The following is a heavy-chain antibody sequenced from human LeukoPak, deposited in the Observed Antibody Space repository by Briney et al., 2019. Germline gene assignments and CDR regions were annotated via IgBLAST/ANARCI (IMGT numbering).Heavy chain of an antibody. J-gene: IGHJ4*02. CDR3: ARDFAVGFLGWLGYFDY. D-gene: IGHD3-3*02. Sequence: SLRLYCAASGFTFSSYAMHWVSQAPGKGLEWVAVRSYDGSNKYYADSVKGRFTISRDNSKNTLYLQMNSLRAEDTAVYYCARDFAVGFLGWLGYFDYWGQGTLVTVSS. CDR2: RSYDGSNK. CDR1: GFTFSSYA. V-gene: IGHV3-30-3*01.